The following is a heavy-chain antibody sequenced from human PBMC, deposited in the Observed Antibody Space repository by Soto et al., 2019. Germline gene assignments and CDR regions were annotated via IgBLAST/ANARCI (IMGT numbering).Heavy chain of an antibody. CDR1: GFTFSSYG. CDR3: AKDRKAYSGYDYFDY. V-gene: IGHV3-30*18. D-gene: IGHD5-12*01. Sequence: QVQLVESGGGVVQPGRSLRLSCAASGFTFSSYGMHWVRQAPGKGLEWVAVISYDGSNKYYADSVKGRFTISRDNSKNTLYLQMKSLRAEDTAVYYCAKDRKAYSGYDYFDYWGQGTLVTVSS. J-gene: IGHJ4*02. CDR2: ISYDGSNK.